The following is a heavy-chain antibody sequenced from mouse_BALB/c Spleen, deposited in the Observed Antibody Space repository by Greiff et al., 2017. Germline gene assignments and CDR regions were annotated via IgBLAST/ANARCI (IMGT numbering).Heavy chain of an antibody. J-gene: IGHJ2*01. CDR3: ARGAERYYFYY. Sequence: EVNVVESGGGLVQPGGSRKLSCAASGFTFSSFGMHWVRQAPEKGLEWVAYISSGSSTIYYADTVKGRFTISRDNPKNTLFLQMTSLRSEDTAMYYCARGAERYYFYYWGQGTTLTVSS. CDR1: GFTFSSFG. CDR2: ISSGSSTI. V-gene: IGHV5-17*02.